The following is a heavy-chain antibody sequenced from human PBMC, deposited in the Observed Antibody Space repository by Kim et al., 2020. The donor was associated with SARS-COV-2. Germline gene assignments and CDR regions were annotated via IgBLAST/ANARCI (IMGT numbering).Heavy chain of an antibody. V-gene: IGHV1-18*01. CDR3: AREVRGYDHGYDY. Sequence: KYAQTLQGRVTMTTDTSTSTAYMELRSLTSDDTAVYYCAREVRGYDHGYDYWGQGTLVTVSS. J-gene: IGHJ4*02. D-gene: IGHD5-12*01.